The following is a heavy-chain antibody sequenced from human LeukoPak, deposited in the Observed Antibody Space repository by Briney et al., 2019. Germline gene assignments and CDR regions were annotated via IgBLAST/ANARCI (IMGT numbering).Heavy chain of an antibody. CDR3: AKDYGYSSSWYDY. CDR2: ISWNSASV. CDR1: GCTFDYYG. D-gene: IGHD6-13*01. V-gene: IGHV3-9*01. Sequence: GRSLRLSRESSGCTFDYYGMHWLRQAPGKGVEWVSTISWNSASVGYVDPVKGRFTISRDNAKKTLYLQMNSLRPEDTALYYCAKDYGYSSSWYDYWGQGTLVTVSS. J-gene: IGHJ4*02.